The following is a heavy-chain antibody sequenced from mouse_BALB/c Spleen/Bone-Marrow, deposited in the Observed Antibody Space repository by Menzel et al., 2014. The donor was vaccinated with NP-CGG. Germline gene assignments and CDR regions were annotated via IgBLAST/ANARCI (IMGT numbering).Heavy chain of an antibody. Sequence: LVKTGASVKISCKASGYSFTGYYMHWVKRSHGKSLEWIGYISCYNGATRYNQKFKGKATFTVDTSSSTALMQFNSLTSEDSAVYFCARGGTMNSTDAMDYWGQGTSVTGSS. CDR1: GYSFTGYY. CDR2: ISCYNGAT. D-gene: IGHD2-4*01. J-gene: IGHJ4*01. V-gene: IGHV1S34*01. CDR3: ARGGTMNSTDAMDY.